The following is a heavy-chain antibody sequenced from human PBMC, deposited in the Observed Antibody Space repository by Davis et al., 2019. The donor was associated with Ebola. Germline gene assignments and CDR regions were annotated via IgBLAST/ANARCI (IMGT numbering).Heavy chain of an antibody. CDR2: INHSGST. V-gene: IGHV4-34*01. D-gene: IGHD6-13*01. Sequence: MPSETLSLTCAVYGGSFSGYYWGWIRQPPGKGLEWIGEINHSGSTNYNPSLKSRVTISVDTSKNQFSLKLSSVTAADTAVYYCARGGDSSSWYYYYGMDVWGQGTTVTVSS. CDR3: ARGGDSSSWYYYYGMDV. CDR1: GGSFSGYY. J-gene: IGHJ6*02.